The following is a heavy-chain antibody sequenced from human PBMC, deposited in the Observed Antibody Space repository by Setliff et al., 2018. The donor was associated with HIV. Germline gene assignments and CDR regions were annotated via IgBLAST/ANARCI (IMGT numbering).Heavy chain of an antibody. V-gene: IGHV4-34*01. D-gene: IGHD2-21*02. CDR1: GGSFSGHY. CDR2: ISHSGST. Sequence: SETLSLTCAVYGGSFSGHYWSWIRQTPGKGLEWIGDISHSGSTNHNPSLKSRVTISVDTSKNQFSLRLTSVTAADTAVYFCARGSRSPLVNKFRVTPAFDYWGQGTLVTVSS. J-gene: IGHJ4*01. CDR3: ARGSRSPLVNKFRVTPAFDY.